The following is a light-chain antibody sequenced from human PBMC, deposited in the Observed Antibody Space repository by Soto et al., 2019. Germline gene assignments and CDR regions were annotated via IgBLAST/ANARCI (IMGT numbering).Light chain of an antibody. CDR1: QTISRW. Sequence: DIQMTQSPSTLSASVGDTVTITCRASQTISRWLAWYQQKPGKAPRLLIYTASTLESGVPSRFSASGSGTEFTLTISSLHPDDFATYYCQEYNNYWTFGQATKV. V-gene: IGKV1-5*01. J-gene: IGKJ1*01. CDR3: QEYNNYWT. CDR2: TAS.